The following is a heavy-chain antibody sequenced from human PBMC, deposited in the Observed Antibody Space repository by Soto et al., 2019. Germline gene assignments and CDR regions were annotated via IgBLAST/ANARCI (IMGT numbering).Heavy chain of an antibody. D-gene: IGHD2-21*01. Sequence: ASVKVSCKASGYIFTNYLISWVRLAPGQGLEWMGIIDPSRGSTTYAPKFQGRITMTRDTAAYTAYMELGSLRSEDTAVYYCAVCGGNMPPYPYTGLDVWGQGTTVTVSS. CDR1: GYIFTNYL. CDR2: IDPSRGST. CDR3: AVCGGNMPPYPYTGLDV. J-gene: IGHJ6*02. V-gene: IGHV1-46*01.